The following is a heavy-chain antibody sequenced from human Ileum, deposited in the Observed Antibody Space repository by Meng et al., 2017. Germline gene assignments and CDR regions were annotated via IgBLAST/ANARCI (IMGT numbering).Heavy chain of an antibody. D-gene: IGHD6-19*01. CDR2: TGST. Sequence: LQGPGPGLWRPSGTRSPTWTFLGGAARNGNYYWSWIRPPPGRGLEWIASTGSTNYNPSLKSRVIILLDTSKNQLSLKLSSVTAADTAVYYCVRVPGRAVAGSGFGYFDLWGRGTLVTVSS. CDR3: VRVPGRAVAGSGFGYFDL. V-gene: IGHV4-61*01. J-gene: IGHJ2*01. CDR1: GGAARNGNYY.